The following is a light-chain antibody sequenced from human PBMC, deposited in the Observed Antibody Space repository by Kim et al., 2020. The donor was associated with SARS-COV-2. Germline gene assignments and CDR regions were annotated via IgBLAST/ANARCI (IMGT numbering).Light chain of an antibody. Sequence: EIVLTQSPGTLSLSPGERATLSCRASQTVSNNYLAWYQQRPGQAPRLLMFDTSTRASGIPDRFSGSGSGTDFTLTISRLEPEDFGIYFCQQYANSPITFGQETRLEIK. CDR1: QTVSNNY. V-gene: IGKV3-20*01. CDR2: DTS. J-gene: IGKJ5*01. CDR3: QQYANSPIT.